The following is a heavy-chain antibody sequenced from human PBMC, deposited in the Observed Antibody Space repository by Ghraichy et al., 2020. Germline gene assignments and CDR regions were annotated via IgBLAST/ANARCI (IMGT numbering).Heavy chain of an antibody. CDR1: GFTFSSYW. V-gene: IGHV3-7*01. CDR3: ARDLRSNWNDVALGY. CDR2: IKQDGSEK. Sequence: GESLNISCAASGFTFSSYWMSWVRQAPGKGLEWVANIKQDGSEKYYVDSVKGRFTISRDNAKNSLYLQMNSLRAEDTAVYYCARDLRSNWNDVALGYWGQGTLVTVSS. D-gene: IGHD1-20*01. J-gene: IGHJ4*02.